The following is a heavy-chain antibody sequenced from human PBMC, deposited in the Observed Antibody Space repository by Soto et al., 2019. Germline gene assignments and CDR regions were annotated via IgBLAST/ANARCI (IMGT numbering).Heavy chain of an antibody. Sequence: GGSLRLSCAASGFTFSSYAMSWVRQAPGKGLEWVSAISGSGGSTYYADSVKGRFTISRDNSKNTLYLQMNSLRAEDTAVYYCAEDYYGSGSYYTIFDYWGQGTLVTVSS. J-gene: IGHJ4*02. D-gene: IGHD3-10*01. CDR2: ISGSGGST. CDR3: AEDYYGSGSYYTIFDY. V-gene: IGHV3-23*01. CDR1: GFTFSSYA.